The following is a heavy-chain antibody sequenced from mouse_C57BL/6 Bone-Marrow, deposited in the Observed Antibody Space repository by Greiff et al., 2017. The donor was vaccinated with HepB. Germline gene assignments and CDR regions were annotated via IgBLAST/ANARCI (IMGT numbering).Heavy chain of an antibody. CDR3: ARRNPTAQATGCYFDY. CDR2: IYPRSGNT. D-gene: IGHD3-2*02. CDR1: GYTFTSYG. Sequence: QVQLQQSGAELARPGASVKLSCKASGYTFTSYGISWVKQRTGQGLEWIGEIYPRSGNTYYNEKFKGKATLTADKSSSTAYMELRSLTSEDSAVYFCARRNPTAQATGCYFDYWGQGTTLTVSS. V-gene: IGHV1-81*01. J-gene: IGHJ2*01.